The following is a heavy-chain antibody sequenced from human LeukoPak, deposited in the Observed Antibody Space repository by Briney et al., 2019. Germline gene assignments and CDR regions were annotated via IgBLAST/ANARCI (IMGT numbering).Heavy chain of an antibody. CDR2: INPNSGGT. D-gene: IGHD3-22*01. CDR1: GYTFTGYY. J-gene: IGHJ1*01. Sequence: ASVKVSCKASGYTFTGYYMHWVRQAPGQGLEWMGWINPNSGGTNYAQKFQGRVTMTRDTSISAAYMELSRLRSDDTAVYYCARDGVGYYDSSGYYYFQHWGQGTLVTVSS. CDR3: ARDGVGYYDSSGYYYFQH. V-gene: IGHV1-2*02.